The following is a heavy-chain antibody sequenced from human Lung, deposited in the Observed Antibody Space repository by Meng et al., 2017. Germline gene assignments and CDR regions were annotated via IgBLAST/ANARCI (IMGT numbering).Heavy chain of an antibody. CDR3: TVYITGHI. D-gene: IGHD6-19*01. Sequence: EGQRVGSGGGLVYPGGSLRLSCAASGFTFSTHWMHWVRQAPGKGLEWVGRIITKTNNYATAYAASVKGRFTISRDDSLTTAYLQMNSLRSEDTALYYCTVYITGHIWGRGTMVTVSS. CDR1: GFTFSTHW. V-gene: IGHV3-73*02. CDR2: IITKTNNYAT. J-gene: IGHJ3*02.